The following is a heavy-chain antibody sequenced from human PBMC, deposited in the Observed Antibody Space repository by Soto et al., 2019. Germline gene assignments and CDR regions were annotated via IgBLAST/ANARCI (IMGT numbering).Heavy chain of an antibody. Sequence: QVQLVESGGGVVQPGRSLRLSCAAPGFTFSSYAMHWVRQAPGKGLEWVAVISYDGRVKDYADSVKGRFTISRDNSKNTVYLQMNSLRAEDTGLYYCARSRVNYGDYTGPVGFEYWGQGTLVAVSS. CDR3: ARSRVNYGDYTGPVGFEY. CDR2: ISYDGRVK. J-gene: IGHJ4*02. D-gene: IGHD4-17*01. V-gene: IGHV3-30*04. CDR1: GFTFSSYA.